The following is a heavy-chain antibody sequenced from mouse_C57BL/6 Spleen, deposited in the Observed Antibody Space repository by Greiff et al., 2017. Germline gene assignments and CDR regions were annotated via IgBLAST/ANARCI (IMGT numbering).Heavy chain of an antibody. Sequence: VQLQQPGAELVKPGASVKMSCKASGYTFTSYWITWVKQRPGQGLEWIGDIYPGSGSTNYNEKFKSKATLTVDTSSSTAYMQLSSLTSEDSAVYYCARSQLRLHAMDYWGQGTSVTVSS. CDR3: ARSQLRLHAMDY. CDR2: IYPGSGST. J-gene: IGHJ4*01. CDR1: GYTFTSYW. D-gene: IGHD3-2*02. V-gene: IGHV1-55*01.